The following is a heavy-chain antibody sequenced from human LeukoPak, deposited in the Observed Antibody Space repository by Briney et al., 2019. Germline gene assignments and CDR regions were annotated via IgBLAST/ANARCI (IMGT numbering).Heavy chain of an antibody. D-gene: IGHD3-3*01. CDR1: GGSISSYS. CDR2: IYHSGST. Sequence: PSETLSLTCTVSGGSISSYSWSWIRQPPGKGLEWIGYIYHSGSTYYNPSLKSRVTISVDRSKNQFSLKLSSVTAADTAVYYCARAGPETVYYDFWSGPYGMDVWGQGTTVTVSS. CDR3: ARAGPETVYYDFWSGPYGMDV. V-gene: IGHV4-30-2*01. J-gene: IGHJ6*02.